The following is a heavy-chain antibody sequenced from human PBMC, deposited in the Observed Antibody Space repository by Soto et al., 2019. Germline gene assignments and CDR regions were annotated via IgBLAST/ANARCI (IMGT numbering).Heavy chain of an antibody. Sequence: AVKVSCKASGGTFSSYAISWVRQAPGQGXEWMGGIIPIFGTANYAQKFQGRVTITADESTSTAYMELSSLRSEDTAVYYCARGIAARPTLRSYYYYGMDVWGQGTTVTVSS. J-gene: IGHJ6*02. D-gene: IGHD6-6*01. CDR3: ARGIAARPTLRSYYYYGMDV. CDR2: IIPIFGTA. CDR1: GGTFSSYA. V-gene: IGHV1-69*13.